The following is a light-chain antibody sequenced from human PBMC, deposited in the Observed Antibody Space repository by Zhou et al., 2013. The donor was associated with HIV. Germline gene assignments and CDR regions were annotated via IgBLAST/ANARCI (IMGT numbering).Light chain of an antibody. CDR1: QSVSSN. J-gene: IGKJ1*01. Sequence: EIVMTQSPATLSVSPGERATLSCRASQSVSSNLAWYQQKPGQAPRLLIYEVSSRFSGVPDRFSGSGSGTDFTLKISRVEAEDVGLYYCMQGIQPWTFGQGTKVEIK. CDR3: MQGIQPWT. V-gene: IGKV3-15*01. CDR2: EVS.